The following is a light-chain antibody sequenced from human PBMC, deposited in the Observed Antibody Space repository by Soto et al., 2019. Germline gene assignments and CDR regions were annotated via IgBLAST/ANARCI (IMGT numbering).Light chain of an antibody. CDR3: QQYNSYRT. J-gene: IGKJ1*01. CDR2: DAS. V-gene: IGKV1-5*01. Sequence: DIQMTQSPSTLSGSVGDRVTITCRASQTISSWLAWYQQKPGKAPKLLIHDASTLESGVPSRFSGSGSGTEFILTISSLQPDDFATYYCQQYNSYRTFGQGTKVDIK. CDR1: QTISSW.